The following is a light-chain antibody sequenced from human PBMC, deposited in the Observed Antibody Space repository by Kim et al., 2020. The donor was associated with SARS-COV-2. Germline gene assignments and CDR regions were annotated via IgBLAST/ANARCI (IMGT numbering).Light chain of an antibody. Sequence: ASVGDRVTITCRASQGIANDLCWFHQQPGKVPKRLIYGASSLQGGVPSRFSGSGSGTDFTLTISRLQPEDFGTYYCLQHNSHPLTFGQGTKVDIK. CDR2: GAS. V-gene: IGKV1-17*01. J-gene: IGKJ1*01. CDR3: LQHNSHPLT. CDR1: QGIAND.